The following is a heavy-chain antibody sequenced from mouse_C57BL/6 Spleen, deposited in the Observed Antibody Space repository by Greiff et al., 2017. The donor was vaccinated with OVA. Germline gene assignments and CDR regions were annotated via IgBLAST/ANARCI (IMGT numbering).Heavy chain of an antibody. D-gene: IGHD3-3*01. CDR3: ARWGQPAWFAY. J-gene: IGHJ3*01. Sequence: VQLQQSDAELVKPGASVKISCKVSGYTFTAHTIHWMKQRPEQGLEWIGYIYPRDGSTKYNEKFKGKATLTADKSSSTAYMQLNSLTSEDAAVYFWARWGQPAWFAYWGQGTLVTVSA. V-gene: IGHV1-78*01. CDR2: IYPRDGST. CDR1: GYTFTAHT.